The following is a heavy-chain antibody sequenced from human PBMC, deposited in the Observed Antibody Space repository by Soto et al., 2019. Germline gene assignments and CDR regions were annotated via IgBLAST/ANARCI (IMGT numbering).Heavy chain of an antibody. CDR3: ARVAEMATIPDY. CDR2: MNPNSGNT. D-gene: IGHD5-12*01. V-gene: IGHV1-8*01. CDR1: GYTFTSYD. J-gene: IGHJ4*02. Sequence: ASVKVSCKASGYTFTSYDINWVRQATGQGLEWMGWMNPNSGNTGYAQKFQGRVTMTRNTPISTAYMEPSSLRSEDTAVYYCARVAEMATIPDYWGQGTLVTVSS.